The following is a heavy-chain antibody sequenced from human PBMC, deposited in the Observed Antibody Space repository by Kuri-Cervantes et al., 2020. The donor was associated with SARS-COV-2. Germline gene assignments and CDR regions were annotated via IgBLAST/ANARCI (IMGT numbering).Heavy chain of an antibody. Sequence: GESLKISCAASGFTFSDYYMSWIRQAPGKGLEWVSYISSSGSTIYYVDSVKGRFTISRDNAKNSLYLQMNSLRAEDTAMYYCARRHGSGRAQYYYYGMDVWGQGTTVTVSS. CDR3: ARRHGSGRAQYYYYGMDV. D-gene: IGHD3-10*01. J-gene: IGHJ6*02. V-gene: IGHV3-11*01. CDR2: ISSSGSTI. CDR1: GFTFSDYY.